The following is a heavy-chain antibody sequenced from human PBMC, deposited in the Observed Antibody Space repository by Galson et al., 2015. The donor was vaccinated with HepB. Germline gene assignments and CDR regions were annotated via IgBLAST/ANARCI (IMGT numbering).Heavy chain of an antibody. D-gene: IGHD3-16*01. J-gene: IGHJ4*02. CDR2: ISYDGSNK. CDR1: GFTFSSYG. CDR3: AKDGLGEVDY. Sequence: SLRLSCAASGFTFSSYGMHWVRQAPGKGLEWVAVISYDGSNKYYADSVKGRFTISRDNSKNTLYLQMNSLRAEDTAVYYCAKDGLGEVDYWGQGTLVTVSS. V-gene: IGHV3-30*18.